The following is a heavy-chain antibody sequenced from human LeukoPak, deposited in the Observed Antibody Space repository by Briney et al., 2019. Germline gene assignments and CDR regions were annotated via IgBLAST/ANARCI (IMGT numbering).Heavy chain of an antibody. J-gene: IGHJ4*02. Sequence: WASVLVSCKASAYTITSYGISRVRQAPGQELEWMGWISAYNGNTNYAQKLQGRVTMTTDTSTSTAYMELRSLRSDDTAGYYCARSEYYYGSGSDYWGQGTLVTVSS. CDR1: AYTITSYG. CDR2: ISAYNGNT. D-gene: IGHD3-10*01. V-gene: IGHV1-18*01. CDR3: ARSEYYYGSGSDY.